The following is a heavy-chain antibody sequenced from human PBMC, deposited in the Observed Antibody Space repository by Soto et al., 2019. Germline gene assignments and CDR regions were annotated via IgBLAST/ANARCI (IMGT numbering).Heavy chain of an antibody. CDR2: IYYSGST. Sequence: PSETLSLTCTVSGGSVSSGIYYWSWIRQPPGKGLEWIGYIYYSGSTNYNPSLKSRVTISVDTSKNQFSLKLSSVTAADTAVYYCARFEWSSSDFDYWGQGTLVTVSS. D-gene: IGHD6-6*01. CDR3: ARFEWSSSDFDY. V-gene: IGHV4-61*01. CDR1: GGSVSSGIYY. J-gene: IGHJ4*02.